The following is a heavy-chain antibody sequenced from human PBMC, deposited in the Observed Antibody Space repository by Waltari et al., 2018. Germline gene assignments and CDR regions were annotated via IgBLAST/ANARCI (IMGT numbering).Heavy chain of an antibody. J-gene: IGHJ1*01. D-gene: IGHD1-26*01. CDR1: GFHVKSYE. V-gene: IGHV3-48*03. CDR3: ARRSRFSGSPLGH. CDR2: ISTSGNSA. Sequence: EVQLVESGGGLVQPGGSLRLSCATSGFHVKSYEMNWVRQAPGKGLEWVSYISTSGNSANYADSVKGRFSISRDNAKNSVDLQMNSLRAEDTAVYYCARRSRFSGSPLGHWGQGSLVIVSS.